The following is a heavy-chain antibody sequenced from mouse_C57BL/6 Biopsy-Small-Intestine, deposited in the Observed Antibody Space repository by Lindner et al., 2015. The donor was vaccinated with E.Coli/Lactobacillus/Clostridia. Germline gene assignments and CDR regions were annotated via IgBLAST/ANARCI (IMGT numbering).Heavy chain of an antibody. CDR3: ARPHYYAMDY. Sequence: VQLQESGGGLVKPGGSLKLSCAASGFTFSDYGMHWVRQAPEKGLEWVAYISSNSNTIYYADTVKGRFTISRDNAKNTLFLQMTSLSSEDTAMYYCARPHYYAMDYWGQGTSVTVSS. J-gene: IGHJ4*01. CDR1: GFTFSDYG. V-gene: IGHV5-17*01. CDR2: ISSNSNTI.